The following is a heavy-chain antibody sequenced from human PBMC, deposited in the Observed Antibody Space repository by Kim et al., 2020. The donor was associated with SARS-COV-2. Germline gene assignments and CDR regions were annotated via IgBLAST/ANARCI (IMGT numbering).Heavy chain of an antibody. CDR1: GFTFSGSA. Sequence: GGSLRLSCAASGFTFSGSAMHWVRQASGKGLEWVGRIRSKANSYATAYAASVKGRFTISRDDSKNTAYLQMNSLKTEDTAVYYCTLVYGDYVGGFDYWGQGTLVTVSS. CDR2: IRSKANSYAT. D-gene: IGHD4-17*01. CDR3: TLVYGDYVGGFDY. V-gene: IGHV3-73*01. J-gene: IGHJ4*02.